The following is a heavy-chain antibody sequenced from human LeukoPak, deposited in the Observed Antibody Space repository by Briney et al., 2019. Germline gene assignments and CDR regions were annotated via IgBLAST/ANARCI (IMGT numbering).Heavy chain of an antibody. CDR2: ITGPGGTI. Sequence: GGSLRLSCAVSGFTFSSYSMNWVRQAPGKGLEWLSFITGPGGTIYYADSVKGRFTISRDNSKNTLYLQMNSLRAEDTAVYYCARDDDNSGNNLDYWGQGTLVTVSS. D-gene: IGHD3-10*01. V-gene: IGHV3-48*01. CDR1: GFTFSSYS. CDR3: ARDDDNSGNNLDY. J-gene: IGHJ4*02.